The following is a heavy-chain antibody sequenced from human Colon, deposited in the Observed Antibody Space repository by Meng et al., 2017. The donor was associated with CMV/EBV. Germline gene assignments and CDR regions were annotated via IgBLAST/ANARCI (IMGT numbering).Heavy chain of an antibody. CDR2: IIPIFGTE. D-gene: IGHD1-26*01. CDR3: ARDIDSAEGY. J-gene: IGHJ4*02. Sequence: LAHAGAVVKKPGSSVKVSCKASGGTFSSYASSWVPPATGQGLEWMGGIIPIFGTENYAQKFQGRVTITADESTSTAYMELSSLRSEDTAVYYCARDIDSAEGYWGQGTLVTVSS. V-gene: IGHV1-69*01. CDR1: GGTFSSYA.